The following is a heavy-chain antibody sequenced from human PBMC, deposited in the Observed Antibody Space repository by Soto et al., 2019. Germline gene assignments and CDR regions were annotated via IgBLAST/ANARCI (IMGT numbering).Heavy chain of an antibody. CDR3: ARGGAAAGTNYYYYGMDV. J-gene: IGHJ6*02. D-gene: IGHD6-13*01. CDR2: INPSVGRT. V-gene: IGHV1-46*01. Sequence: ASVKVSCKASGYTVISYNMHWVRQAPGQGLEWMGRINPSVGRTNYAQKFQGRVTITADKSASTAYMELSSLRSEDTAVYYCARGGAAAGTNYYYYGMDVWGQGTTVTVSS. CDR1: GYTVISYN.